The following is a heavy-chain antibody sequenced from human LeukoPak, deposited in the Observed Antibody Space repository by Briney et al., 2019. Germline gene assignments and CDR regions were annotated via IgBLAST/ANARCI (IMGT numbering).Heavy chain of an antibody. D-gene: IGHD6-19*01. J-gene: IGHJ6*02. CDR2: IYYSGST. CDR1: GGSTSSYY. V-gene: IGHV4-59*01. Sequence: SETLSLTCTVSGGSTSSYYWSWIRQPPGKGLEWLGYIYYSGSTNYNPSLESRVTMSVDTSKNQFSLRLSSVTAADTAVYYCARVPALAVADPYYYYGMDVWGQGTTVTVSS. CDR3: ARVPALAVADPYYYYGMDV.